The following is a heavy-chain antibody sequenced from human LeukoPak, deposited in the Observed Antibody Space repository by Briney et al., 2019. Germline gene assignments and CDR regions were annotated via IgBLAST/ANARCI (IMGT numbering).Heavy chain of an antibody. CDR1: GFTFSSYA. D-gene: IGHD6-19*01. Sequence: GGSLRLSCAASGFTFSSYAMSWVRQAPGKGLEWVSAISGSGGSTYYADSVKGRFTISRDNSKNTLYLQMNSLRAEDTAVYYCAKDRGNIAVAGTGFDSWGQGTLVTVSS. CDR2: ISGSGGST. V-gene: IGHV3-23*01. CDR3: AKDRGNIAVAGTGFDS. J-gene: IGHJ4*02.